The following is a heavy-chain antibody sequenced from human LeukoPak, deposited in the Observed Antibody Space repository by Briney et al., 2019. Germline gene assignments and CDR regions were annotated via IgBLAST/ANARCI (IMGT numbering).Heavy chain of an antibody. Sequence: PGGSLRLSCAASGFTFSSYGMHWVRQAPGKGLEWVAVISYDGSNKYYADSVKGRFTISRDNSKNTLYPQMNSLRAEDTAVYYCAKGPSGWYSAFDYWGQGTLVTVSS. V-gene: IGHV3-30*18. CDR3: AKGPSGWYSAFDY. CDR2: ISYDGSNK. J-gene: IGHJ4*02. CDR1: GFTFSSYG. D-gene: IGHD6-19*01.